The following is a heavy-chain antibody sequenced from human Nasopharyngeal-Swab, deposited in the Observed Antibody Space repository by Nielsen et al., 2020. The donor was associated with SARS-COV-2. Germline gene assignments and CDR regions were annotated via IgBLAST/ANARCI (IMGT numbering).Heavy chain of an antibody. CDR2: IYPGGST. CDR3: ARVLDGYNGFDY. D-gene: IGHD5-24*01. V-gene: IGHV3-53*01. CDR1: GLSVSSNY. J-gene: IGHJ4*02. Sequence: GGSLRLSCAASGLSVSSNYMSWVRQAPGKGLEWVSIIYPGGSTYYADSVKGRFTIPRDSSWNTLYLQMNSLTAEDAAVYYCARVLDGYNGFDYWGQGTLVTVSS.